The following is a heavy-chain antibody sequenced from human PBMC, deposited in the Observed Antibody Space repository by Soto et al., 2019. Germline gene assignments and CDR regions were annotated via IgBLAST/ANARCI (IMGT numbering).Heavy chain of an antibody. Sequence: GGSLRLSCAASGFTVSSYSMNWVRQAPGKGPEWVSYISSSSSTIYYADSVKGRFTISRDNAKNSLYLQMNSLRDEDTAVYYCAREGWFPYDSSGYDAFDIWGQGTMVTVSS. J-gene: IGHJ3*02. V-gene: IGHV3-48*02. CDR1: GFTVSSYS. CDR3: AREGWFPYDSSGYDAFDI. D-gene: IGHD3-22*01. CDR2: ISSSSSTI.